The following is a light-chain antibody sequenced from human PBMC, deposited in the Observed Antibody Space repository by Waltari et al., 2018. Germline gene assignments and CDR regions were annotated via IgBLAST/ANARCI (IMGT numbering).Light chain of an antibody. CDR3: QQYHDPPYT. Sequence: DIVMNQSRDSLAVSLVARATINCKSHQAVLHSPKDKNYLAWYQQRPGRLPKVLIYWASTRESGVLDRFSGSGSGTDFTLTISSLQPEDVAVYYCQQYHDPPYTFGQGTKLEIK. V-gene: IGKV4-1*01. J-gene: IGKJ2*01. CDR1: QAVLHSPKDKNY. CDR2: WAS.